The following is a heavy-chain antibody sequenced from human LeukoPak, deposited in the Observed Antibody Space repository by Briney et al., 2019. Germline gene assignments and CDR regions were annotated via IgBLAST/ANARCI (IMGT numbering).Heavy chain of an antibody. CDR2: ISSSTTYI. J-gene: IGHJ2*01. CDR3: ARDVGYWYFDL. Sequence: GGSLRLSCAASEFIFSSYSMNWVRQAPGKGLEWVSSISSSTTYIYYADSVKGRFTISRDNAKNSLCLQMNSLRAEDTAVYYCARDVGYWYFDLWGRGTLVTVSP. D-gene: IGHD2-15*01. CDR1: EFIFSSYS. V-gene: IGHV3-21*01.